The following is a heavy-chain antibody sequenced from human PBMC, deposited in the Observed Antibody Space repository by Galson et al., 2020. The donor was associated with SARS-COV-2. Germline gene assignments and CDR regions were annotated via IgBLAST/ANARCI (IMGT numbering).Heavy chain of an antibody. Sequence: SVKVSCKASGGTFSSYAISWVRQAPGQGLEWMGGIIPIFGTANYAQKFQGRVTITADESTSTAYMELSSLRSEDTAVYYCARVPEYCSSTSCSYYYYYNMDVWGKGTTVTVSS. V-gene: IGHV1-69*13. CDR2: IIPIFGTA. CDR1: GGTFSSYA. D-gene: IGHD2-2*01. CDR3: ARVPEYCSSTSCSYYYYYNMDV. J-gene: IGHJ6*03.